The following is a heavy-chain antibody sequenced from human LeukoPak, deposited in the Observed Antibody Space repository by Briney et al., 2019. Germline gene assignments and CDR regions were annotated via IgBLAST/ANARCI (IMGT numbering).Heavy chain of an antibody. D-gene: IGHD3-3*01. J-gene: IGHJ2*01. CDR1: GGSISSYY. Sequence: SETLSLTCTVSGGSISSYYWSWIRQPPGKGLEWIGYIYYSGSTNYNPSLKSRVTISVDTSKNQFSLKLSSVTAADTAVYYCAGDLGLSGYKWYFDLWGRGTLVTVSS. CDR3: AGDLGLSGYKWYFDL. V-gene: IGHV4-59*01. CDR2: IYYSGST.